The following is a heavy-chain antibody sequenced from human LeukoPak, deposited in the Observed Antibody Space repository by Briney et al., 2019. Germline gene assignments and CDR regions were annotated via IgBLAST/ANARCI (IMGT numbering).Heavy chain of an antibody. V-gene: IGHV4-61*02. CDR1: GDSISSGSYY. D-gene: IGHD6-6*01. CDR2: IYTSGST. CDR3: ARDRIVAPET. Sequence: PSETLSLXCTVSGDSISSGSYYWSWIRQPAVKGLEWIGRIYTSGSTNYNPSLKSRVTISIDTSKNQFSLKLSSVTAADTAVYYCARDRIVAPETWGQGTLVTVSS. J-gene: IGHJ4*02.